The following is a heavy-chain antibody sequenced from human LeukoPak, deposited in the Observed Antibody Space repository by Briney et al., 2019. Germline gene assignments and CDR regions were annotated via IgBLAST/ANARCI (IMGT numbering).Heavy chain of an antibody. D-gene: IGHD2-15*01. Sequence: ASVKVSFKASGYTFTTYYMHWVRQAPGQGLEWMGIINPSGGSTSYAQKFQGRVTMTRDTSTSTVYMELSSLRSEDTAVYYCATSVVVVAALDYWGQGTLVTVSS. CDR1: GYTFTTYY. J-gene: IGHJ4*02. CDR3: ATSVVVVAALDY. V-gene: IGHV1-46*01. CDR2: INPSGGST.